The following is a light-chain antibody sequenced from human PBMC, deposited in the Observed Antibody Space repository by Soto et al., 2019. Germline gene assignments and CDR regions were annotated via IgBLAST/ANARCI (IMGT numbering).Light chain of an antibody. Sequence: DIQMTQSPSTLSASVGDRVTITCRASQSISSWLAWYQQKPGKAPNLLIYKASSLESGVPSRFSGSGSGTDFTLTISSLQPDDFATYYCQRYNSYSWTFGQGTKVEIK. V-gene: IGKV1-5*03. J-gene: IGKJ1*01. CDR3: QRYNSYSWT. CDR2: KAS. CDR1: QSISSW.